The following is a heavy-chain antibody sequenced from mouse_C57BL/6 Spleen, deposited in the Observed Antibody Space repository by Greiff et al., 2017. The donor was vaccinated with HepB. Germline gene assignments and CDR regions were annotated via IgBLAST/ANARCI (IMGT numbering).Heavy chain of an antibody. J-gene: IGHJ1*03. D-gene: IGHD2-4*01. CDR3: ARRLYDYDGGNWYFDV. CDR1: GYTFTSYW. CDR2: IDPSDSYT. Sequence: QVQLQQPGAELVKPGASVKLSCKASGYTFTSYWMQWVKQRPGQGLEWIGEIDPSDSYTNYNQKFKGKATLTVDTSSSTAYMQLSSLTSEDSAVYYCARRLYDYDGGNWYFDVWGTGTTVTVSS. V-gene: IGHV1-50*01.